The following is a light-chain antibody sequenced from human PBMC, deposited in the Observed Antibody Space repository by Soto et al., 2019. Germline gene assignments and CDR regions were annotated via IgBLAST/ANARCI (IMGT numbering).Light chain of an antibody. CDR2: ANN. CDR1: SSNIGANYD. CDR3: QSYDSSLSAYV. J-gene: IGLJ1*01. V-gene: IGLV1-40*01. Sequence: QAVVTQPPSVSGAPGRRVTISCTGSSSNIGANYDVHWYQHLPGTAPKLLIYANNFRPSGVPDRFSGSKSDTSASLAITGLQAEDEADYYCQSYDSSLSAYVFGTGTKLTVL.